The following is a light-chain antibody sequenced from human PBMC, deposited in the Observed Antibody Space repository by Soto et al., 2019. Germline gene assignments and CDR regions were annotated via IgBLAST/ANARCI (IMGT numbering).Light chain of an antibody. Sequence: DIQMTQSPSSLSASVGDRVTITCRASQGISNYLAWYQQKPGKVPMLLIYGASTLQSGVPSRFSGSGSGTDFTLTISSLQPEDVATYYCQKYNSAPPGTFGQGTK. J-gene: IGKJ1*01. CDR2: GAS. CDR1: QGISNY. CDR3: QKYNSAPPGT. V-gene: IGKV1-27*01.